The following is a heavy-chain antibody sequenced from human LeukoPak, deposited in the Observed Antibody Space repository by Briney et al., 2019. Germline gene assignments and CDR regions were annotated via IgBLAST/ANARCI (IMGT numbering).Heavy chain of an antibody. CDR3: ARASRDGYNQNFDH. D-gene: IGHD5-24*01. CDR2: IYPGGSET. CDR1: GYSFSSYW. V-gene: IGHV5-51*01. Sequence: GESLKISCKCLGYSFSSYWNAWVRQRPGKGLEWMWIIYPGGSETRYDPSFQGQVTISADSSTSTAYLQWSSLRASDTAMYYCARASRDGYNQNFDHWGQGTLVTVSS. J-gene: IGHJ4*02.